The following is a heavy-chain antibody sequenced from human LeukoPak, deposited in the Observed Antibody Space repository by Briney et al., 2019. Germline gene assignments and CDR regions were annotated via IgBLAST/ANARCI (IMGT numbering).Heavy chain of an antibody. CDR3: ARMGGYCSSTSCIPGYFDL. CDR2: IYHSGST. Sequence: SETLSLTCTVSGGSISSGGYYWSWIRQPPGKGLEWIGHIYHSGSTYYNPSLKSRVTISVDRSKNQFSLKLSSVTAADTAVYYCARMGGYCSSTSCIPGYFDLWGRGTLVTVSS. V-gene: IGHV4-30-2*01. J-gene: IGHJ2*01. D-gene: IGHD2-2*01. CDR1: GGSISSGGYY.